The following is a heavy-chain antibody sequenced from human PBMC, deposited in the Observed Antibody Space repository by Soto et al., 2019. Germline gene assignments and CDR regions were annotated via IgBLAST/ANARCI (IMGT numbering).Heavy chain of an antibody. Sequence: GGSLRLSCAASGFTFSSYAMSWVRQAPGKGLEWVSAISGSGGSTYYADSVKGRFTISRDNSKNTLYLQMNSLRAEDTAVYYCAKVAPIFGVVIAYFDYWGQGTLVTVSS. CDR3: AKVAPIFGVVIAYFDY. V-gene: IGHV3-23*01. CDR2: ISGSGGST. CDR1: GFTFSSYA. J-gene: IGHJ4*02. D-gene: IGHD3-3*01.